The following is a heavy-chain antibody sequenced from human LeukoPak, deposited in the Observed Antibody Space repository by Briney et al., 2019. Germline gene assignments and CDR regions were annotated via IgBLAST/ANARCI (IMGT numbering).Heavy chain of an antibody. CDR1: GFTFSDYY. Sequence: GGSLRLSCAASGFTFSDYYMSWIRQAPGKGLEWVSYISSSSSYTNYADSVKGRFTISRDNAKNPLYLQMNSLRAEDTAVYYCARGGKGDILTGHFDYWGQGTLVTVSS. D-gene: IGHD3-9*01. V-gene: IGHV3-11*06. CDR2: ISSSSSYT. J-gene: IGHJ4*02. CDR3: ARGGKGDILTGHFDY.